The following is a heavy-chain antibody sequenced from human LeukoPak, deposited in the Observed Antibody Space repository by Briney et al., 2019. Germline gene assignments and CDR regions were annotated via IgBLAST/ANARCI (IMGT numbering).Heavy chain of an antibody. CDR2: IKSKTDGGTT. D-gene: IGHD3-10*01. Sequence: GGSLRLSCAASGFTFSSYSMNWVRQAPGKGLEWVGRIKSKTDGGTTDYAAPVKGRFTISRDDSKNTLYLQMNSLKTEDTAVYYCTTDRFRFGEFDYWGQGTLVTVSS. CDR1: GFTFSSYS. V-gene: IGHV3-15*07. J-gene: IGHJ4*02. CDR3: TTDRFRFGEFDY.